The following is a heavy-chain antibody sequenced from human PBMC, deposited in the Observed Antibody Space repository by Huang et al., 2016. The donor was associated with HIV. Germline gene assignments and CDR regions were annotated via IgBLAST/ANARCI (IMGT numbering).Heavy chain of an antibody. CDR3: ARLPGSITMIRGVITDPY. D-gene: IGHD3-10*01. V-gene: IGHV4-39*02. J-gene: IGHJ4*02. CDR1: GGSIRSDNYY. CDR2: IYYSGSN. Sequence: QLQLQESGPGLVKPSETLSLTCTVSGGSIRSDNYYWGWIRQPPGKGLEWIGSIYYSGSNDYNPSLKRRVTITVDTSKNHFSLRMRSVTAADTTVYYCARLPGSITMIRGVITDPYWGQGTLVTVSS.